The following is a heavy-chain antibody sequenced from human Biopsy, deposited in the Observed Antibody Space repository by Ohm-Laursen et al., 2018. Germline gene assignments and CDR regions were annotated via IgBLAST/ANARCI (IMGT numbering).Heavy chain of an antibody. Sequence: SVKVSCKAPEGTFSNYGVNWARQAPGQGLEWLGGNIPILGTGNHAQQFQDRVTVVADTSTSTATMELRSLRSDDTAVYYCATKLTGYFHHWGQGTLVIVSS. D-gene: IGHD3-9*01. J-gene: IGHJ1*01. CDR3: ATKLTGYFHH. CDR2: NIPILGTG. V-gene: IGHV1-69*06. CDR1: EGTFSNYG.